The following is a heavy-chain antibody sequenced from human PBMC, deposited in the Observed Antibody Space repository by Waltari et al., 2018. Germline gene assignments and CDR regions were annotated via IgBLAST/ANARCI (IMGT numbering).Heavy chain of an antibody. Sequence: QVQLQQWGAGLLKPSETLSLTCAVYGGSFSGYYWSWIRQPPGKGLEWIGEINHSGSNNYNPSLKSRVTISVDTSKNQFSLKLSSVTAADTAVYYCARGRDIVVVPAAIWFDPWGQGTLVTVSS. CDR2: INHSGSN. V-gene: IGHV4-34*01. D-gene: IGHD2-2*01. CDR1: GGSFSGYY. CDR3: ARGRDIVVVPAAIWFDP. J-gene: IGHJ5*02.